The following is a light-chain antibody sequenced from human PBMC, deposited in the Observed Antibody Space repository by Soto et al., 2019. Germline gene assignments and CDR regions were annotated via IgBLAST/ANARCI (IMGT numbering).Light chain of an antibody. CDR2: DAP. CDR3: QHRNNWHGLT. CDR1: PGVSSF. Sequence: EIVLTQSPANLSLSTGERATLSCRASPGVSSFLAWCQRKPGQAPRLLIYDAPNRATGIPARFSGSGPVTYFTLTISSLEPKDFALNYCQHRNNWHGLTVGGGTKVEIK. V-gene: IGKV3D-11*01. J-gene: IGKJ4*01.